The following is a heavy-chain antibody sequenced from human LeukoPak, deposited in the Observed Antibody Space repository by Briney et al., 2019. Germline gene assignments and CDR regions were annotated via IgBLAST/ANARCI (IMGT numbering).Heavy chain of an antibody. CDR3: ARHGPGGYYNYGMDV. CDR1: GGSISSYS. D-gene: IGHD2-8*02. Sequence: SETLSLTCTVSGGSISSYSWSWIRQPPGKGLGWVGSINYSGTTNYIPPLKSRLTISVDTSKSQFSPKMTSVTAADTAVYYCARHGPGGYYNYGMDVWGQGTTVTVSS. CDR2: INYSGTT. J-gene: IGHJ6*02. V-gene: IGHV4-59*08.